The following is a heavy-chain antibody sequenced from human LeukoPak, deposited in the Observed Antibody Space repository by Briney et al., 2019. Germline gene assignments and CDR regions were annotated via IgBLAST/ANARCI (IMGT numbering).Heavy chain of an antibody. Sequence: GGSLRLSCAASGFSFDSYGMHWVRQAPGKGLEWVAGSRYDGSTEDYAGSVKGRFTIFRDTSKNTVFLEMDSLRAEDTAVYYCAKGTMVRVRQLKYGVDVWGQGTTVTVSS. J-gene: IGHJ6*02. CDR2: SRYDGSTE. V-gene: IGHV3-30*02. CDR3: AKGTMVRVRQLKYGVDV. CDR1: GFSFDSYG. D-gene: IGHD3-10*01.